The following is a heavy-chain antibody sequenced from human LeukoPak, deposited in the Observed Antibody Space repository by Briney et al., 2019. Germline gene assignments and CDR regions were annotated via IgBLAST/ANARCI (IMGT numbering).Heavy chain of an antibody. V-gene: IGHV3-11*06. D-gene: IGHD1-26*01. CDR3: AKVGRIVRALDY. J-gene: IGHJ4*02. Sequence: DSVKGRFTISRDNAKNSLYLQMNSLRAEDTAVYYCAKVGRIVRALDYWGQGTLVTVSS.